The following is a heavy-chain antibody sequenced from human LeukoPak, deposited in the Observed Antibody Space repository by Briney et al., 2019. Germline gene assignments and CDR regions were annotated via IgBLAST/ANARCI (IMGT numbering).Heavy chain of an antibody. D-gene: IGHD1-26*01. CDR1: GASISGGTYY. J-gene: IGHJ4*02. CDR3: ARRGGSGRAFDY. Sequence: SETLSLTCSVSGASISGGTYYWGWIRQPPGKGLEWIGSIYYTGGTYDNPSLKSRVTISVDTSKNQFSLKPSSVTAADTAVYYCARRGGSGRAFDYWGQGTLVTVSS. V-gene: IGHV4-39*01. CDR2: IYYTGGT.